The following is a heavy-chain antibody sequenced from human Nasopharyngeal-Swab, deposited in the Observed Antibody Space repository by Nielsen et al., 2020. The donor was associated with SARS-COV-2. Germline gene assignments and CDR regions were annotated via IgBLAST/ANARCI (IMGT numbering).Heavy chain of an antibody. D-gene: IGHD2-2*01. CDR3: ARSGPFQLPKLDNWFDP. CDR2: IYHSGST. CDR1: GYSISSGYY. V-gene: IGHV4-38-2*02. J-gene: IGHJ5*02. Sequence: SETLSLTCTVSGYSISSGYYWGWIRQPPGKGLEWIGSIYHSGSTYYNPSLKSRVTISVDTSKNQFSLKLSSVTAADTAVYYCARSGPFQLPKLDNWFDPWGQGTLVTVSS.